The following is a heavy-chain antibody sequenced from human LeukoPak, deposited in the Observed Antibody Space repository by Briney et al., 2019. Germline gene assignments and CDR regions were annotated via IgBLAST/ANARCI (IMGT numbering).Heavy chain of an antibody. D-gene: IGHD5-18*01. CDR3: ARGLGRTAMVTRGGVRFDY. CDR1: GFTFSDYY. CDR2: ISSSGSII. V-gene: IGHV3-11*04. Sequence: GGSLRLSCAASGFTFSDYYMTWIRQAPGKGLEWISYISSSGSIISYADSVKGRFTISRDNAKNSLYLQMNSLRAEDTAVYYCARGLGRTAMVTRGGVRFDYWGQGTLVTVSS. J-gene: IGHJ4*02.